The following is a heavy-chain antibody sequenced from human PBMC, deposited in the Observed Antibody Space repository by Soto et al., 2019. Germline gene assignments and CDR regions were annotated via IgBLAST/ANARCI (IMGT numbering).Heavy chain of an antibody. CDR3: AREGQTYYYGSGSYFAPPRWFDP. CDR2: ISAYNGNT. CDR1: GYTFINYG. V-gene: IGHV1-18*01. J-gene: IGHJ5*02. D-gene: IGHD3-10*01. Sequence: ASVKVSCKASGYTFINYGLNWVRQAPGQGLEWMGWISAYNGNTNYAQKLQGRVTMTTDTSTSTAYMELRSLRSDDTAVYYCAREGQTYYYGSGSYFAPPRWFDPWGQGTLVTVSS.